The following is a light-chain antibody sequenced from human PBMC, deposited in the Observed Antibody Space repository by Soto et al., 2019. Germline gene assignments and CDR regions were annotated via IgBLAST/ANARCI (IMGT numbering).Light chain of an antibody. CDR2: DAS. CDR1: QDVTKS. J-gene: IGKJ5*01. V-gene: IGKV1-33*01. Sequence: DLQMTQSPSSLSASVGDRVTINCQASQDVTKSLNWYQQKPGKAPKLLIYDASNLQSGVPSRFRGSGSGTDFTFTISSLQPDDIATYYCQQYDTLPITFGQGTRLEIK. CDR3: QQYDTLPIT.